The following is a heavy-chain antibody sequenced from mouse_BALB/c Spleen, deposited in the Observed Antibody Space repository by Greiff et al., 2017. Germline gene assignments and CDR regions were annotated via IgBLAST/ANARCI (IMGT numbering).Heavy chain of an antibody. Sequence: EVQGVESGGGLVKPGGSLKLSCAASGFTFSSYAMSWVRQTPEKRLEWVASISSGGSTYYPDSVKGRFTISRDNARNILYLQMSSLRSEDTAMYYCARGITTAYFDVWGAGTTVTVSS. J-gene: IGHJ1*01. V-gene: IGHV5-6-5*01. D-gene: IGHD2-4*01. CDR1: GFTFSSYA. CDR3: ARGITTAYFDV. CDR2: ISSGGST.